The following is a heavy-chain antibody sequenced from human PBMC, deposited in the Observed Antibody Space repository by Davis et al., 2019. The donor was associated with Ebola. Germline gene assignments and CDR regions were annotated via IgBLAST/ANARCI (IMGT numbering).Heavy chain of an antibody. Sequence: SETLSLTCTVSGGSISSYYWSWIRQPPGKGLEWIGYIYYSGSTNYNPSLKSRVTISVDTSKNQFSLKLSSVTAADTAVYYCARVNHSSSWPFDYWGQGTLVTVSS. CDR1: GGSISSYY. D-gene: IGHD6-13*01. V-gene: IGHV4-59*01. CDR2: IYYSGST. CDR3: ARVNHSSSWPFDY. J-gene: IGHJ4*02.